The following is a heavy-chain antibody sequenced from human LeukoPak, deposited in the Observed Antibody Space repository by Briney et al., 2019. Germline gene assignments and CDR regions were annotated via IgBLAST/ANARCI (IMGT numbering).Heavy chain of an antibody. CDR1: GFTFSDYY. CDR2: ISSSGSTI. CDR3: ARDVRVERTLWFGELTPPLYYYYYYYMDV. J-gene: IGHJ6*03. V-gene: IGHV3-11*01. D-gene: IGHD3-10*01. Sequence: PGGSLRLSCAASGFTFSDYYMSWIRQAPGKGLEWVSYISSSGSTIYYADSVKGRFTISRDNAKNSLYLQMNSLRAEDTAVYYCARDVRVERTLWFGELTPPLYYYYYYYMDVWGKGTTVTISS.